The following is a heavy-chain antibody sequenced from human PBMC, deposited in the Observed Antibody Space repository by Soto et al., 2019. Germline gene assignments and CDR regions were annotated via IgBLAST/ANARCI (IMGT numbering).Heavy chain of an antibody. D-gene: IGHD6-6*01. CDR2: IDPSDSYT. CDR1: GYSFTSYW. V-gene: IGHV5-10-1*01. J-gene: IGHJ6*02. Sequence: GESLKISCKGSGYSFTSYWISWVRQMPGKGLEWMGRIDPSDSYTNYSPSFQGHVTISADKSISTAYLQWSSLKASDTAMYYCARRSSSSRSFDYYYGMDVWGQGNTVPVSS. CDR3: ARRSSSSRSFDYYYGMDV.